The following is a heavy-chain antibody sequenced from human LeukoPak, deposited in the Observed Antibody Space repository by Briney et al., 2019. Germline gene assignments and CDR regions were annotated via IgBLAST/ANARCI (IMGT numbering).Heavy chain of an antibody. V-gene: IGHV1-69*04. Sequence: GASVKVSCKASGGTFSSYTISWVRQAPGQGLEWMGRIIPILGIANYAQKFQGRVTITADKSTSTAYMELSSLRSEDTAVYYCARDLRCSGGSCWYFDYWGQGTLVTVSS. J-gene: IGHJ4*02. CDR2: IIPILGIA. D-gene: IGHD2-15*01. CDR1: GGTFSSYT. CDR3: ARDLRCSGGSCWYFDY.